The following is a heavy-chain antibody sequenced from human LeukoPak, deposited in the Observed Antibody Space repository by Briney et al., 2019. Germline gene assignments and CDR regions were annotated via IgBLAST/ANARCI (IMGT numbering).Heavy chain of an antibody. J-gene: IGHJ3*01. CDR1: GFTFSSYA. Sequence: GGSLRLSCAASGFTFSSYAMHWVRQAPGKGLEWVANINQDGRKEHYVDSVKGRFTISRDNAKNFLYLQMNSLRAEDTAVYFCARDTSPYCGDDCYFDAFDLWGQGTMVTVSS. CDR3: ARDTSPYCGDDCYFDAFDL. D-gene: IGHD2-21*02. V-gene: IGHV3-7*03. CDR2: INQDGRKE.